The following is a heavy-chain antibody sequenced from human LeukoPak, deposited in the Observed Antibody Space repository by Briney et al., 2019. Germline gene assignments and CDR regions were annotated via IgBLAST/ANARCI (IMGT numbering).Heavy chain of an antibody. CDR2: IRQDGGEK. D-gene: IGHD4-17*01. J-gene: IGHJ4*02. Sequence: GGSLRLSCAVSGFTFTSFWMNWVRQAPGKGPEWVASIRQDGGEKYYVDSVKGRFTISRDNDKNSLFLHMSSLRPEDTSVYYCARNDPTAVTYFDYWGQGTLVTVSS. V-gene: IGHV3-7*01. CDR1: GFTFTSFW. CDR3: ARNDPTAVTYFDY.